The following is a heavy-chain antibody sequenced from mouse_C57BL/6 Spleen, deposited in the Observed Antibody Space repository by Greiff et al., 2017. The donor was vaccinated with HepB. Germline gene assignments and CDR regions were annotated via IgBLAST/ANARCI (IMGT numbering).Heavy chain of an antibody. D-gene: IGHD1-1*01. Sequence: QVQLQQSGAELVRPGTSVKMSCKASGYTFTNYWIGWAKQRPGHGLEWIGDIYPGGGYTNYNEKFKGKATLPADKSSSTAYMQFSSLTSEDSAIYYCARGGDYYGSYWYFDVWGTGTTVTVSS. CDR3: ARGGDYYGSYWYFDV. CDR2: IYPGGGYT. CDR1: GYTFTNYW. V-gene: IGHV1-63*01. J-gene: IGHJ1*03.